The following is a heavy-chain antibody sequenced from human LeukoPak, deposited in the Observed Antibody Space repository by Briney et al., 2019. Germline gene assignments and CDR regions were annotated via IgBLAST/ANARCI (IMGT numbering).Heavy chain of an antibody. Sequence: ASVKVSCKASGYTFTGYYMHWVRQAPGQGLEWMGWINPNSGGTNYAQKFQGRVTMTTDTSTSTAYMELRSLRSDDTAVYYCARDHSVLRFLEWPGPMGYWGQGTLVTVSS. CDR2: INPNSGGT. CDR3: ARDHSVLRFLEWPGPMGY. J-gene: IGHJ4*02. CDR1: GYTFTGYY. D-gene: IGHD3-3*01. V-gene: IGHV1-2*02.